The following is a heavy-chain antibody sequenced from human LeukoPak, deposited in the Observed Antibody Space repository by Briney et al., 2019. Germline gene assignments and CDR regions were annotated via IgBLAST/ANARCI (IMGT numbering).Heavy chain of an antibody. V-gene: IGHV4-38-2*02. J-gene: IGHJ4*02. D-gene: IGHD3-10*01. CDR1: GYSISSGYY. CDR2: IYHSGST. CDR3: AAGDYYFDY. Sequence: SETLSLTCTVSGYSISSGYYWGWIRQPPVKGLEWIGSIYHSGSTYYNPSLKSRVTISVDTSKNQFSLKLSSVTAADTAVYYCAAGDYYFDYWGQGTLVTVSS.